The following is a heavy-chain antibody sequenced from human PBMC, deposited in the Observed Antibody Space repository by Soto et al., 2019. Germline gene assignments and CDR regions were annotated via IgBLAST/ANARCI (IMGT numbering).Heavy chain of an antibody. CDR2: IRSKAYGGTT. J-gene: IGHJ3*02. CDR3: TRVTRDDSSGYYATYDAFDI. D-gene: IGHD3-22*01. V-gene: IGHV3-49*04. CDR1: GGSISSYY. Sequence: LSLTCTVSGGSISSYYWSWVRQAPGKGLEWVGFIRSKAYGGTTEYAASVKGRFTISRDDSKSIAYLQMNSLKTEDTAVYYCTRVTRDDSSGYYATYDAFDIWGQGTMVTVSS.